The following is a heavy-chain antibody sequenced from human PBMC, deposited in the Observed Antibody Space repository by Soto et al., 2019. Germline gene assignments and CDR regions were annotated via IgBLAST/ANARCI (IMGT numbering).Heavy chain of an antibody. CDR1: GVSISSSSYY. D-gene: IGHD3-10*01. V-gene: IGHV4-39*01. J-gene: IGHJ2*01. CDR2: MYSSGST. Sequence: QLQLEELGPGLVKPSETLSLICTVSGVSISSSSYYWGWIRQPPGKGLEWIGNMYSSGSTYYNPSLKSRVTISVDSSKNRFSLKLNAVTAAETSVYYCAQGMLGDWYFDLWGRGTLVTVSS. CDR3: AQGMLGDWYFDL.